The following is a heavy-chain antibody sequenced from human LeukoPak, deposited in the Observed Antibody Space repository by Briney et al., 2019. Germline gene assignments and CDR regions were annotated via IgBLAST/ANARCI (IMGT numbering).Heavy chain of an antibody. V-gene: IGHV5-51*01. Sequence: GKSLKISCKGSGYSFTSYWIGWVRQMPGKGLEWMGIIYPGDSDTRYSPSFQGQVTISADKSITTAYLQWSSLKASDTAMYYCARASMTTVTAFDYWGQGTLVTVSS. J-gene: IGHJ4*02. D-gene: IGHD4-17*01. CDR1: GYSFTSYW. CDR2: IYPGDSDT. CDR3: ARASMTTVTAFDY.